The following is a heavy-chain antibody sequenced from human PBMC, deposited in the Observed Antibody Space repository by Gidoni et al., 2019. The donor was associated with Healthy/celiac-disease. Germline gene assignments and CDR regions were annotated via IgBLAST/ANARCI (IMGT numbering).Heavy chain of an antibody. V-gene: IGHV3-21*01. CDR2: ISSSSSYI. CDR1: GFTFSRYS. D-gene: IGHD3-22*01. Sequence: EVQLVESGGGLVKPGGSLTLSCAASGFTFSRYSMHWARQAPGKGLEWVSSISSSSSYIYYADSVKGRFTISRDNAKNSLYLQMNSLRAEDTAVYYCARDGDYDSSGYYSSYYGMDVWGQGTTVTVSS. CDR3: ARDGDYDSSGYYSSYYGMDV. J-gene: IGHJ6*02.